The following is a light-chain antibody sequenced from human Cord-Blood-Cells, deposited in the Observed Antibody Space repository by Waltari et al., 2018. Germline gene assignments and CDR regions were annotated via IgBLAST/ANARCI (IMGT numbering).Light chain of an antibody. V-gene: IGLV2-23*03. CDR1: STYVRSYNL. J-gene: IGLJ1*01. Sequence: QFALAQPAPVSGSPGQSVTIPCTVTSTYVRSYNLLSWYQQHPGKAPKLMIYEGSQRPSGVSNRFSCSKSGNTASLTISGLQAEDEADYYCCSYAGSSTFVFGTGTKVTVL. CDR2: EGS. CDR3: CSYAGSSTFV.